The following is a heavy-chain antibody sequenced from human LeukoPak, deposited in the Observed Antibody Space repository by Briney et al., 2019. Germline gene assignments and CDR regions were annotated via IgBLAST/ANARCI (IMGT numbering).Heavy chain of an antibody. V-gene: IGHV3-7*01. J-gene: IGHJ3*01. CDR3: ARQETSSYNGAFDL. CDR1: GLTFNSYW. D-gene: IGHD1-26*01. CDR2: IKKDGSEK. Sequence: GGSLRLSCAASGLTFNSYWMSWVRQAPGRGLEWVANIKKDGSEKYYVDSVKGRFNISRDNAKNSLYLQMNSLRADDTAVYYCARQETSSYNGAFDLWGQGTMVTVSS.